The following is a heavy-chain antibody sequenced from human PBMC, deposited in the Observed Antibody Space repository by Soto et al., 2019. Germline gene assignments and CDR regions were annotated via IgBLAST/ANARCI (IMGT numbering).Heavy chain of an antibody. V-gene: IGHV4-34*01. CDR3: ARCHPTVTTFDY. CDR2: INHSGST. Sequence: PSETLSLTCAVYGGSFSGYYWSWIRQPPGKGLEWTGEINHSGSTNYNPSLKSRVTISVDTSKNQFSLKLSSVTAADTAVYYCARCHPTVTTFDYWGQGTLVTVSS. CDR1: GGSFSGYY. D-gene: IGHD4-17*01. J-gene: IGHJ4*02.